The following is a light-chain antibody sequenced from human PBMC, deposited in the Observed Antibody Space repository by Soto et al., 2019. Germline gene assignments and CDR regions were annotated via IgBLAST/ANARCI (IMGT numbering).Light chain of an antibody. Sequence: EIVLTQSPATLSLSPGERATLSCRASQSVSSYLAWYQQKPGQAPRLLIYDASNRATGIPARFGGSGSGTDFTLTISSLEPEDFAVYYCQQRSNWPPITFGQATRLEIK. CDR3: QQRSNWPPIT. J-gene: IGKJ5*01. V-gene: IGKV3-11*01. CDR1: QSVSSY. CDR2: DAS.